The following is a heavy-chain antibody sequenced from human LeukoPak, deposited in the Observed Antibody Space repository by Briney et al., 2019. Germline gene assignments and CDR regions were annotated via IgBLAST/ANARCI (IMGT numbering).Heavy chain of an antibody. J-gene: IGHJ4*02. D-gene: IGHD3-9*01. CDR1: GGSISSGSYY. CDR2: IYTSGST. Sequence: SQTLSLTCTVSGGSISSGSYYWSWIRQPAGKGLEWIGRIYTSGSTNYNPSLKSRVTISVDTSKNQFSLKLSSVTAADTAVYYCAREGKLPGILTGYYIVGAQQVYYFDYWGQGTLVTVSS. CDR3: AREGKLPGILTGYYIVGAQQVYYFDY. V-gene: IGHV4-61*02.